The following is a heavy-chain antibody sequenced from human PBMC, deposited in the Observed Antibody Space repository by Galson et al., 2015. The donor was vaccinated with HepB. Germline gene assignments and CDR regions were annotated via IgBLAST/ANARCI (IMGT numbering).Heavy chain of an antibody. V-gene: IGHV4-59*01. CDR2: IYYSGST. Sequence: ETLSLTCTVSGGSISSYYWSWIRQPPGKGLEWIGYIYYSGSTNYNPSLKSRVTISVDTSKNQFSLKLSSVTAADTAVYYCARAPGYCSGGSCYSYYYYGMDVWGQGTTVTVSS. CDR3: ARAPGYCSGGSCYSYYYYGMDV. J-gene: IGHJ6*02. CDR1: GGSISSYY. D-gene: IGHD2-15*01.